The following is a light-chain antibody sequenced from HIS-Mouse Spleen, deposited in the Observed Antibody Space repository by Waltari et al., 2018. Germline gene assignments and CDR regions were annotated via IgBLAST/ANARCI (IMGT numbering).Light chain of an antibody. Sequence: DIQMTQSPSSLSASVGDRVTITCQASQDISNYLNCYQQKPGKAPKRLIYDASHLETGVPSRFSGSGSGTDFTFSISSLQPEDIATYYCQQYDNLPPLTFGGGTKVEIK. V-gene: IGKV1-33*01. CDR2: DAS. J-gene: IGKJ4*01. CDR1: QDISNY. CDR3: QQYDNLPPLT.